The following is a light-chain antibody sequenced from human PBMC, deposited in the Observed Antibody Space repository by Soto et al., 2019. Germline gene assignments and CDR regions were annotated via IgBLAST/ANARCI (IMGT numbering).Light chain of an antibody. CDR2: NNN. J-gene: IGLJ1*01. CDR3: ASWDDSLTAHV. CDR1: SSNIGGRT. Sequence: QSVRTQPPSASGTPGQRVTISCSGSSSNIGGRTVNWYQQVPGTAPKLLIYNNNQRPSGVPDRFAGSKSGTSASLAITGLQSEDEADYYCASWDDSLTAHVFGAGTKVTVL. V-gene: IGLV1-44*01.